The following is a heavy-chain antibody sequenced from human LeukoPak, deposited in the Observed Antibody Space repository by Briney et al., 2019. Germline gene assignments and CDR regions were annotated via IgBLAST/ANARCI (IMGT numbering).Heavy chain of an antibody. D-gene: IGHD2-2*01. Sequence: GGSLRLSCAASGFTFSSYGMHWVRQAPGKGLEWVAFIRYDGSNKYYADSVKGRFTISRDNSKNTLYLQMNSLRAEDTAVYYCAKVLAGCSSTSCYGEPDVWGKGTTVTVSS. V-gene: IGHV3-30*02. CDR3: AKVLAGCSSTSCYGEPDV. J-gene: IGHJ6*04. CDR2: IRYDGSNK. CDR1: GFTFSSYG.